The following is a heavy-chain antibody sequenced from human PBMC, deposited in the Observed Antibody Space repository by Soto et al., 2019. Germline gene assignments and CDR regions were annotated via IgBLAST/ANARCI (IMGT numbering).Heavy chain of an antibody. CDR3: ARADCTGAYCYSWPFNYGVDV. J-gene: IGHJ6*02. V-gene: IGHV3-33*08. Sequence: QVQLVESGGGVVQPGGSLRRSCTTSGFTFNTYGMHWVRQAPGKGLEWVAIIWYDGSNKYYADSVKGRFTISRDNSKNTLYLQMNSLRAEDTALYYCARADCTGAYCYSWPFNYGVDVWGQGTTVTVSS. CDR1: GFTFNTYG. D-gene: IGHD2-15*01. CDR2: IWYDGSNK.